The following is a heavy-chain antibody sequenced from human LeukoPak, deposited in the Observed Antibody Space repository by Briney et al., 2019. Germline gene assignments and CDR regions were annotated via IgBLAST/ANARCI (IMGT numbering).Heavy chain of an antibody. D-gene: IGHD1-26*01. J-gene: IGHJ3*02. CDR2: IYSGGST. V-gene: IGHV3-53*01. CDR3: ARENGSYWAFDI. Sequence: SGGSLRLSCAASGFTVSSNYMSWVRQAPGKGLEWVSAIYSGGSTYYADSVKGRFTISGDNSKNTLYLQMNSLRAEDTAVYYCARENGSYWAFDIWGQGTMVIVPS. CDR1: GFTVSSNY.